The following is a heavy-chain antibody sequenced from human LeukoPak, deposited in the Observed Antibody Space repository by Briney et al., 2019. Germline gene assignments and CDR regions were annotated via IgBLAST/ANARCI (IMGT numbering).Heavy chain of an antibody. Sequence: ASVKVSCKASGGTFSSYTISWVRQAPGQGLEWMGRIIPILGIANYAQKFQGRVTITADKSTSTAYVELSSLRSEDTAVYYCARAGHWGSSTSSNYMDVWGKGTTVTVSS. D-gene: IGHD2-2*01. CDR2: IIPILGIA. V-gene: IGHV1-69*02. J-gene: IGHJ6*03. CDR1: GGTFSSYT. CDR3: ARAGHWGSSTSSNYMDV.